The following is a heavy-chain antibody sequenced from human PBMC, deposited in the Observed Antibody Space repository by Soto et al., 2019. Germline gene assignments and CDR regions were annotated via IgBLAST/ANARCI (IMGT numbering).Heavy chain of an antibody. J-gene: IGHJ6*03. V-gene: IGHV3-48*01. CDR2: ISSSSSVV. CDR3: SRDLSCSSNGYYYMDV. D-gene: IGHD6-19*01. Sequence: KGLEWVSYISSSSSVVDYADSVKGRFTVSRDSARNSLYLQMNSLRAEDTAVYYCSRDLSCSSNGYYYMDVWGKRSSVTVSS.